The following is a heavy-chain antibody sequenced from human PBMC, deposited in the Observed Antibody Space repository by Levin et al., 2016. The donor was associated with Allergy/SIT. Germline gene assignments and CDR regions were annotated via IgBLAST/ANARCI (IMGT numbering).Heavy chain of an antibody. D-gene: IGHD1-1*01. CDR1: GFNFNIYA. CDR3: ARVLSPRTGASRYSMDV. CDR2: VWFDGTNT. Sequence: GGSLRLSCDASGFNFNIYAMHWVRQAPGKGLEWVALVWFDGTNTYYADSVRGRFTISRDNSRNTLYLQMSRLRAEDTALYYCARVLSPRTGASRYSMDVWGRGTTVTVSS. J-gene: IGHJ6*02. V-gene: IGHV3-33*01.